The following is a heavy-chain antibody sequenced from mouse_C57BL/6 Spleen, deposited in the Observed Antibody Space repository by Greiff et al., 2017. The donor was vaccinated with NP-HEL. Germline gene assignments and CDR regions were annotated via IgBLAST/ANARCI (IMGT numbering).Heavy chain of an antibody. CDR2: IDPSDSYT. CDR1: GYTFTSYW. J-gene: IGHJ2*01. Sequence: QVQLQQPGAELVMPGASVKLSCKASGYTFTSYWMHWVKQRPGQGLEWIGEIDPSDSYTNYNQKFKGKSTLTVDKSSSTAYMQLSSLTSEDSAVYYCARSGTAQAIDYWGQGTTLTVSS. V-gene: IGHV1-69*01. D-gene: IGHD3-2*02. CDR3: ARSGTAQAIDY.